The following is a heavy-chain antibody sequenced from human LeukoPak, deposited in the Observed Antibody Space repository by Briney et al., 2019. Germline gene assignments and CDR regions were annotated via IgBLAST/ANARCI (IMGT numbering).Heavy chain of an antibody. J-gene: IGHJ4*02. D-gene: IGHD3-22*01. V-gene: IGHV4-39*07. CDR3: ARDYYDSSGYYWGGSDY. CDR2: IYYSGST. CDR1: GGSISSSSYY. Sequence: SETLSLTCTVSGGSISSSSYYWGWIRQPPGKGLEWIGSIYYSGSTYYNPSLKSRVTISVDTSKNQFSLKLSSVTAADTAVYYCARDYYDSSGYYWGGSDYWGQGTLVTVSS.